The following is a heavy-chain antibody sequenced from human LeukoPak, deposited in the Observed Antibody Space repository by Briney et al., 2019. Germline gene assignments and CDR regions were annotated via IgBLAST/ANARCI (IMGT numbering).Heavy chain of an antibody. CDR2: INPSGGST. J-gene: IGHJ6*02. Sequence: GASVKVSCKASGYTFTSYGISWVRQAPGQGLEWMGIINPSGGSTSYAQKFQGRVTMTRDTSTSTVYMELSSLRSEDTAVYYCAREVRGSSWYPSRYGMDVWGQGTTVTVSS. D-gene: IGHD6-13*01. V-gene: IGHV1-46*01. CDR1: GYTFTSYG. CDR3: AREVRGSSWYPSRYGMDV.